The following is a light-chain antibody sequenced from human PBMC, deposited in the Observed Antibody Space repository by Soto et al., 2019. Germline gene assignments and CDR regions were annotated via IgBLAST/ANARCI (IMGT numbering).Light chain of an antibody. CDR1: SSDVGGSKL. CDR3: CSCATGATWV. J-gene: IGLJ3*02. V-gene: IGLV2-23*01. CDR2: EDT. Sequence: QSALTQPASVSGSPGQSITISCTGTSSDVGGSKLVSWYHHHPGKAPKLIIYEDTKRPSGVSTRFSGSKSGNTASLTISGLQAEDEADYSCCSCATGATWVFGGGTQLTVL.